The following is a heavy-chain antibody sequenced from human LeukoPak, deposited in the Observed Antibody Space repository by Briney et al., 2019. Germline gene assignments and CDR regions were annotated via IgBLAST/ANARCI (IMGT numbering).Heavy chain of an antibody. V-gene: IGHV4-59*11. CDR2: IYYSGST. CDR1: GGSISSHY. CDR3: ARGSRFRYYYDSSGSRDAFDI. Sequence: SETLSLTCTVSGGSISSHYWNWIRQPPGKGLEWIGYIYYSGSTNYNPSLKSRVTISVDTSKNQFSLKLSSVTAADTAVYYCARGSRFRYYYDSSGSRDAFDIWGQGTMVTVSS. J-gene: IGHJ3*02. D-gene: IGHD3-22*01.